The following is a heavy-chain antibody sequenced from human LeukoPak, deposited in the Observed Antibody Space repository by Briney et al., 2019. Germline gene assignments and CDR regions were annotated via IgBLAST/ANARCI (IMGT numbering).Heavy chain of an antibody. CDR3: ARCVGTRKSYYYYYMDV. V-gene: IGHV1-69*05. D-gene: IGHD1-1*01. CDR1: GGTFSSYA. Sequence: ASVKGSCKASGGTFSSYAISWVRQAPGQGLEWMGGIIPIFGTANYAQKFQGRVTITTDESTSTAYMELSSLRSEDTAVYYCARCVGTRKSYYYYYMDVWGKGTTVTVSS. J-gene: IGHJ6*03. CDR2: IIPIFGTA.